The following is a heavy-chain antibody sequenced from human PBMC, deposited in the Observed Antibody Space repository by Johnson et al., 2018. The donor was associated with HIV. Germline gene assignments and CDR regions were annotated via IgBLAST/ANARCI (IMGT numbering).Heavy chain of an antibody. Sequence: QVQLVESGGGVVQPGRSLGLSCAASGFSFSSYAMHWVRQAPGKGLEWVASLSYDGSTKDYADSVKCRFTISRDISKNLLYLQMNSLRTEDTAVYYCARVYYYDNKDGFDIWGQGTTVTVSS. V-gene: IGHV3-30*04. J-gene: IGHJ3*02. CDR1: GFSFSSYA. CDR2: LSYDGSTK. D-gene: IGHD3-22*01. CDR3: ARVYYYDNKDGFDI.